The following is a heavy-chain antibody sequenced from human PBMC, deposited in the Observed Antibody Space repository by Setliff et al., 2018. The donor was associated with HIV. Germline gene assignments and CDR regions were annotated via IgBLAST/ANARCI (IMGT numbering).Heavy chain of an antibody. CDR3: ARGGGYDRSGYYPFDY. CDR1: GGSIGSGYYY. Sequence: PSETLSLTCTVSGGSIGSGYYYWSWIRQPAGKGLEWIGHIYTSGSTNYNPSLKSRVTMSVDTSKNQFSLKLSSVTAADTAVYYCARGGGYDRSGYYPFDYWGQGTPVTVSS. V-gene: IGHV4-61*09. CDR2: IYTSGST. D-gene: IGHD3-22*01. J-gene: IGHJ4*02.